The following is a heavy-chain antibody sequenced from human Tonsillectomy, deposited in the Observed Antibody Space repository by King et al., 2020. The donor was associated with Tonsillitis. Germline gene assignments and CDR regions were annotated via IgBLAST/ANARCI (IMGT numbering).Heavy chain of an antibody. D-gene: IGHD1-26*01. Sequence: QLVQSGGGLVQPGGSLRLSCSASGFTFSDYAMHWVRQAPGKGLESVSAISDNGGITYHADSVKGRFTISRDNSKNTLHLQMSNLRREDTAEYYCSTTAYWGQGTLVTVSS. CDR3: STTAY. J-gene: IGHJ4*02. V-gene: IGHV3-64D*06. CDR1: GFTFSDYA. CDR2: ISDNGGIT.